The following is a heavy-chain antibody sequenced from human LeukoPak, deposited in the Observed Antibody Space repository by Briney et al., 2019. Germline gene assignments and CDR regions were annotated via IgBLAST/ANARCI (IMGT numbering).Heavy chain of an antibody. J-gene: IGHJ4*02. Sequence: GGSLRLSCAASRFTFSTYWMHWVRHVPGKGLVWVSRINDDGSATFYADSVKGRFTISRDNAKNTLFLQINSLRAEDTAVYYCAREILAPGKTHDYWGQGTLVTVSS. CDR3: AREILAPGKTHDY. V-gene: IGHV3-74*01. CDR1: RFTFSTYW. CDR2: INDDGSAT.